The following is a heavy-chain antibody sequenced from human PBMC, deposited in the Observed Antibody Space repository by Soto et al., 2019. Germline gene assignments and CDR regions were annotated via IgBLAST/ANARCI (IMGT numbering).Heavy chain of an antibody. J-gene: IGHJ4*02. V-gene: IGHV4-39*01. CDR1: GGSISGSSYY. Sequence: SETLSLTCTVSGGSISGSSYYWGWIRQPPGKGLEWIGSIYYSGSTYYNPSLKSRVTISVDTSKNQFSLKLSSVTAADTAVYYCASWYGDYVSYWGQGTLVTVS. CDR3: ASWYGDYVSY. CDR2: IYYSGST. D-gene: IGHD4-17*01.